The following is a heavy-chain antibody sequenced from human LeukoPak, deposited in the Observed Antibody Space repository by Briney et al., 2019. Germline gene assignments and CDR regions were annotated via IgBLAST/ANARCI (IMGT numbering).Heavy chain of an antibody. Sequence: ASVKVSCKASGYTFTGYYMHWVRQAPGQGLEWMGWINPNSGGTNYAQKFQGRVTMTRDTSISTAYMELSRLRSDDTAVYYCARDYCSSTSCPDITGTWFDPWGQGTLVTVSS. CDR1: GYTFTGYY. CDR3: ARDYCSSTSCPDITGTWFDP. CDR2: INPNSGGT. D-gene: IGHD2-2*01. V-gene: IGHV1-2*02. J-gene: IGHJ5*02.